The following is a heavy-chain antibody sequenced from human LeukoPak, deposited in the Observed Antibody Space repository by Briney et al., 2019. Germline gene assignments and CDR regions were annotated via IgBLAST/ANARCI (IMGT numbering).Heavy chain of an antibody. CDR2: ISAYNGNT. Sequence: ASETLSCKASVYSFTSYGISWVRQAPAQGLEWMGWISAYNGNTNYAQKPQGRVTMTTDTSTSTAYMGLRSLRSEDTAVYYCAKAPVAGTGYFHYWGEGILVTVFS. CDR1: VYSFTSYG. V-gene: IGHV1-18*01. D-gene: IGHD6-19*01. J-gene: IGHJ4*02. CDR3: AKAPVAGTGYFHY.